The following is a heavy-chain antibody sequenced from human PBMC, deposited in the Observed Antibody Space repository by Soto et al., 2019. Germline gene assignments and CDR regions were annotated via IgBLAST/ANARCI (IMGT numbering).Heavy chain of an antibody. CDR2: IIPIFGTA. J-gene: IGHJ3*02. V-gene: IGHV1-69*13. CDR3: ARDAGYQLTGAFDI. CDR1: GGNVSSYA. D-gene: IGHD2-2*01. Sequence: VKVSCKASGGNVSSYAISWVLQAPGQGLERMGGIIPIFGTANYAQKFQGRVTITADESTSTAYMELSSLRSEDTAVYYCARDAGYQLTGAFDIWGQGTMVTVSS.